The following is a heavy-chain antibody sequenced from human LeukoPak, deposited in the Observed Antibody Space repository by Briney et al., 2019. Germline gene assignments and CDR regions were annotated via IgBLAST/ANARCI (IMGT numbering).Heavy chain of an antibody. CDR3: ARDASRPLDI. D-gene: IGHD1-14*01. Sequence: GGSLRRSCAASGFTFSSYSMNRVRQAPGKGLEWVSYISSSGSTISYAESVKGRFTISRDNAKNSLYLQMNSLRVEDTAVYYCARDASRPLDIWGQGTMVTVSS. CDR1: GFTFSSYS. V-gene: IGHV3-48*01. J-gene: IGHJ3*02. CDR2: ISSSGSTI.